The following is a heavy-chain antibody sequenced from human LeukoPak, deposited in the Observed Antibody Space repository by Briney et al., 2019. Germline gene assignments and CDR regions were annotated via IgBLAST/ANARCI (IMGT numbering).Heavy chain of an antibody. CDR1: GFTFSSYG. D-gene: IGHD1-26*01. J-gene: IGHJ4*02. Sequence: GGSLRLSCAASGFTFSSYGMHWVRQAPGKGLEWVAVISYDGSNKYYADSVKGRFTISRDNSKNTLYLQMNSLRAEDTAVYYCAKEGAIVEHYFDYWGQGTLVTVSS. CDR3: AKEGAIVEHYFDY. V-gene: IGHV3-30*18. CDR2: ISYDGSNK.